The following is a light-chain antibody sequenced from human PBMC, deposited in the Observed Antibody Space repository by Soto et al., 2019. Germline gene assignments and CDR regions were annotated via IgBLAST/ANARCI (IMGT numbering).Light chain of an antibody. J-gene: IGLJ1*01. CDR1: NIGGKN. CDR3: QVWDVSSDLRV. Sequence: SYELTQAPSVSVAPGQTASISCGGNNIGGKNVHWYQQKPGQAPVLVVYDDTDRPSGIPARFSGSNSGNTATLTISRVEDGDEADDFCQVWDVSSDLRVFGTGTKLTVL. V-gene: IGLV3-21*02. CDR2: DDT.